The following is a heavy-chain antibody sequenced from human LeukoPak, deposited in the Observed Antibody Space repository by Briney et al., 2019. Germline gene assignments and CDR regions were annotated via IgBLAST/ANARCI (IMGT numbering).Heavy chain of an antibody. CDR3: ASSVDAFDI. J-gene: IGHJ3*02. CDR2: ISSNGGST. CDR1: GFTFSSYA. Sequence: GGSLRLSCAASGFTFSSYAMHWVRQAPGKGLEYVSAISSNGGSTYYANSVKGRFTISRDNSKNTLYLQMGSLRAEDMAVYYCASSVDAFDIWGQGTMVTVSS. V-gene: IGHV3-64*01.